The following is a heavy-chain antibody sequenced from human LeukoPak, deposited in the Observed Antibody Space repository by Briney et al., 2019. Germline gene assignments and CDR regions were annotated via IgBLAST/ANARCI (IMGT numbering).Heavy chain of an antibody. Sequence: VASVKVSCKASGYTFSSYDINWVRQATGQGLAWMGWINPNSGNTAYAQKFQGRITMSRDTSISTAYMELSSLRSEDTAVYYCARLPKYSRPLDYWGQGTLVTVSS. CDR1: GYTFSSYD. J-gene: IGHJ4*02. CDR2: INPNSGNT. V-gene: IGHV1-8*02. D-gene: IGHD6-6*01. CDR3: ARLPKYSRPLDY.